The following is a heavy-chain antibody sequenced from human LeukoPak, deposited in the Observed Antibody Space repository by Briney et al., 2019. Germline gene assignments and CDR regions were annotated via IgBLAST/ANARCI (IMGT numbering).Heavy chain of an antibody. D-gene: IGHD3-22*01. V-gene: IGHV3-20*04. CDR1: GFIFDDDG. J-gene: IGHJ3*02. CDR2: INWNGGRT. CDR3: ARVYSYKFDSSGRNAFDI. Sequence: GGSLRLSCAASGFIFDDDGMSWVRQVPGKGLEWVSEINWNGGRTAYADSVEGRFTISRDNAKNYLYLQMDSLRAEDTALYYCARVYSYKFDSSGRNAFDIWGRGTMVTVSS.